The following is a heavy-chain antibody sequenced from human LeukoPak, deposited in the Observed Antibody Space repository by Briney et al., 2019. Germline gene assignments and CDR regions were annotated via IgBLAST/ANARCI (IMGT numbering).Heavy chain of an antibody. J-gene: IGHJ6*04. CDR2: IKQDGSEK. Sequence: GGSLRLSCAASGFTFSSYWMSWVRQAPGKGLEWVANIKQDGSEKYYVDSVKGRFTISRDNAKNSLYLQMNSLRAEDTAVYYCAREGARFWSGYYRFYYYYYGRAVWAKGTTVTVPS. D-gene: IGHD3-3*01. CDR3: AREGARFWSGYYRFYYYYYGRAV. CDR1: GFTFSSYW. V-gene: IGHV3-7*01.